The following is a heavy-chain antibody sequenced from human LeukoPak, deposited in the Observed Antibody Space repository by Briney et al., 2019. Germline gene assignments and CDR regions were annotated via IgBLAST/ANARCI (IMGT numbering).Heavy chain of an antibody. V-gene: IGHV3-23*01. CDR3: ARDIAHSSSSDR. J-gene: IGHJ4*02. Sequence: GGSLRLSCAASGFTFSSYAMSWVRQAPGKGLEWVSAISGSGGSTYYADSVKGRFTISRDDAKNSLYLQMNSLRAEDTAVYYCARDIAHSSSSDRWGQGTLVTVSS. CDR1: GFTFSSYA. CDR2: ISGSGGST. D-gene: IGHD6-6*01.